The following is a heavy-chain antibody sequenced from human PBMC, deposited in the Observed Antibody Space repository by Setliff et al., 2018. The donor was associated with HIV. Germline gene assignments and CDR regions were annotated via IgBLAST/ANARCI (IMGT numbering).Heavy chain of an antibody. D-gene: IGHD6-13*01. CDR1: GYTFTNYG. V-gene: IGHV1-18*01. CDR3: ARVIRIGAGNYYFDY. Sequence: SVKVSCKASGYTFTNYGISWVRQAPGQGLEWMGWIRVYNGNTNYVQNLQGRVTMTTDTSTSTAYMELRSLRSDDTAVYYCARVIRIGAGNYYFDYWGQGTLVTVSS. J-gene: IGHJ4*02. CDR2: IRVYNGNT.